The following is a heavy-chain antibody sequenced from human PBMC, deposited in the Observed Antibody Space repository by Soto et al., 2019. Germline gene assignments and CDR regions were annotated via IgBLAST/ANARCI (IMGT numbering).Heavy chain of an antibody. CDR3: MLGSGWKAFDY. J-gene: IGHJ4*02. D-gene: IGHD3-22*01. CDR1: GGSISSSSYY. CDR2: IYYSGST. Sequence: QLQLQESGPGLVKPSETLSLTCTVSGGSISSSSYYWGWIRQPPGKGLEWIGSIYYSGSTYYNPSLKSRVTISVDTSKNQFSLKLSSVIAADTAVYYCMLGSGWKAFDYWGQGTLVTVSS. V-gene: IGHV4-39*01.